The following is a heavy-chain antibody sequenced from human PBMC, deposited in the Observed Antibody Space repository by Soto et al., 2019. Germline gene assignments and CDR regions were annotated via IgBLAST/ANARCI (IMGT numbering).Heavy chain of an antibody. CDR3: ARSEWELLRTYYYYGMDV. Sequence: SGESLKISCKGSGYSFTSYCIGWVRQMPWKGLEWMGIIYPGDSDTRYSPSFQGQVTISADKSISTAYLQWSSLKASDNAMYYCARSEWELLRTYYYYGMDVWGQGTTVTVYS. D-gene: IGHD1-26*01. CDR1: GYSFTSYC. CDR2: IYPGDSDT. V-gene: IGHV5-51*01. J-gene: IGHJ6*02.